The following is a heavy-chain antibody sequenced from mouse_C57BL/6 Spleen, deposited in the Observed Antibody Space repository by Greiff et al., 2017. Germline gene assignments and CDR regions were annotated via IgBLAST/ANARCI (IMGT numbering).Heavy chain of an antibody. Sequence: QVQLQQPGAELVRPGSSVKLSCKASGYTFTSYWMDWVKQRPGPGLEWIGNIYPSDSETHYNQKFKDKATLTVDKSSSTAYMQLSSLTSEDSAVYYCARYDYCAMDYWGQGTSVTVSS. CDR1: GYTFTSYW. V-gene: IGHV1-61*01. J-gene: IGHJ4*01. CDR3: ARYDYCAMDY. CDR2: IYPSDSET.